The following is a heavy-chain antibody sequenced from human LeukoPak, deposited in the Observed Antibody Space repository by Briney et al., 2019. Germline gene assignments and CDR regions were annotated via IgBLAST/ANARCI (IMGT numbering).Heavy chain of an antibody. CDR1: GGSISSSSYY. CDR3: ARERYYAHWFAP. V-gene: IGHV4-39*07. Sequence: PSEALSLTCTVSGGSISSSSYYWGWIRQPPGKGLEWIGSIYYSGSTYYNPSLKSRVTISVDTSKYQFSQKLSSVTAADTAVYHCARERYYAHWFAPWGQGTLVTDSS. CDR2: IYYSGST. D-gene: IGHD3-10*01. J-gene: IGHJ5*02.